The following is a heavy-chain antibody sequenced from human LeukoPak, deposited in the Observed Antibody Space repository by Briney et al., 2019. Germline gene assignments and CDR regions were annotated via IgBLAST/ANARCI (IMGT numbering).Heavy chain of an antibody. CDR1: GFTFSNYA. J-gene: IGHJ3*02. Sequence: GGSLRLSCVASGFTFSNYAMSWVRQAPGKGLEWVSAISGSGGSTYYADSVKGRFTISRDNSKNTLYLQMNSLRAEDTAVYYCQTSRAAAGAFDIWGQGTMVTVSS. CDR2: ISGSGGST. V-gene: IGHV3-23*01. CDR3: QTSRAAAGAFDI. D-gene: IGHD6-13*01.